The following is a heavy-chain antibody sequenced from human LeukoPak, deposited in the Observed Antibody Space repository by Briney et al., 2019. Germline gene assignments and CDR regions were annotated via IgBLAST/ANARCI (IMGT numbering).Heavy chain of an antibody. CDR3: ARALLALKVRLDFDY. Sequence: PSETLSLTCAVYGGSFSGYYWSWIRQPPGKGLEWIGEINHSGSTNYNPSLKSRVTISVDTSKNQFPLKLSSVTAADTAVYYCARALLALKVRLDFDYWGQGTLVTVSS. CDR2: INHSGST. J-gene: IGHJ4*02. V-gene: IGHV4-34*01. CDR1: GGSFSGYY. D-gene: IGHD6-25*01.